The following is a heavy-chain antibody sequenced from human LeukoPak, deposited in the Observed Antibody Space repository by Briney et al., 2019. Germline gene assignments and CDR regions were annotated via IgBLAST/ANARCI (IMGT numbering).Heavy chain of an antibody. J-gene: IGHJ3*02. Sequence: GGSLRLSCAASGFTFSSYAMSWVRQAPGKGLEWVSAISGSGGSTYHADSVKGRFTISRDNSKNTLYLQMNSLRAEDTAVYYCAKKVALTGYYSGMTPDAFDIWGQGTMVTVSS. V-gene: IGHV3-23*01. CDR1: GFTFSSYA. CDR3: AKKVALTGYYSGMTPDAFDI. D-gene: IGHD3-9*01. CDR2: ISGSGGST.